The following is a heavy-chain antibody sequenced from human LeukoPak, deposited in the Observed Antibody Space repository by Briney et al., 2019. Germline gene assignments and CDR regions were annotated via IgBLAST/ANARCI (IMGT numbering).Heavy chain of an antibody. CDR3: ASVRTGWYYFDY. Sequence: PGGSLRLSCAPSGFTVSSNYMSWVRQARGKGLEWVSVIYSGGSTYYADSVKGRFTISRDNSKNTLYLQMNSLRAEDTAVSYCASVRTGWYYFDYWGQGTLVTVSS. CDR1: GFTVSSNY. D-gene: IGHD6-19*01. V-gene: IGHV3-66*01. J-gene: IGHJ4*02. CDR2: IYSGGST.